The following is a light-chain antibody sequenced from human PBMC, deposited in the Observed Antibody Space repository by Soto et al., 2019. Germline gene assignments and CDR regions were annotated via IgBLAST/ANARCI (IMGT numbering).Light chain of an antibody. CDR1: QSVSSSY. J-gene: IGKJ5*01. Sequence: EIVLTQSPGTLSLSPGERATLSYRASQSVSSSYLAWYQQKLGQAPRLLIYGASNRATGIPDRFSGSGSVTDFTLTISRLEPEDFAVYYCQQYGTSPITFGQGTRLDIK. V-gene: IGKV3-20*01. CDR2: GAS. CDR3: QQYGTSPIT.